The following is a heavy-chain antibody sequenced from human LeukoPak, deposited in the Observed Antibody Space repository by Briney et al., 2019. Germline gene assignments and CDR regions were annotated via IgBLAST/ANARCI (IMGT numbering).Heavy chain of an antibody. J-gene: IGHJ3*02. D-gene: IGHD3-9*01. CDR3: ARQGYDILTGYIDAFDI. CDR2: ISYSGST. V-gene: IGHV4-59*08. CDR1: GGSISRYY. Sequence: SETLSLTCTVSGGSISRYYWSWIRQPPGKGLEWIGYISYSGSTNYNPSLKSRVTISIDTSKNQFSLKLRSVTAADTAIYYCARQGYDILTGYIDAFDIWGQGTMVTVSS.